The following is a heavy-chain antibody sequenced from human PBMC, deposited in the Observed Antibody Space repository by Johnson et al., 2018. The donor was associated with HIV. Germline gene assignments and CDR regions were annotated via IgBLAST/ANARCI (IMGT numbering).Heavy chain of an antibody. CDR2: ISYDGSNK. CDR1: GFTFSSYA. J-gene: IGHJ3*02. Sequence: QVQLVESGGGVVQPGGSLRLSCAASGFTFSSYAMHWVRQAPGKGLEWVAVISYDGSNKYYADSVKGRFTISRDNSKNTLYLQMNSLSAEDTAVYYCAKDMSSSWYRGAFDIWGQGTMVTVSS. V-gene: IGHV3-30-3*02. CDR3: AKDMSSSWYRGAFDI. D-gene: IGHD6-13*01.